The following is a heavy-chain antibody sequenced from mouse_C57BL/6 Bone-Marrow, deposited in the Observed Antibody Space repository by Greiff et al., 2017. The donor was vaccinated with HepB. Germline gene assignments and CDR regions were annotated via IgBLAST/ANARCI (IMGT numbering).Heavy chain of an antibody. D-gene: IGHD1-1*01. CDR2: ISSGGDYI. V-gene: IGHV5-9-1*02. CDR1: GFTFSSYA. CDR3: TRDYYGIRTWGFAY. J-gene: IGHJ3*01. Sequence: EVQVVESGEGLVKPGGSLKLSCAASGFTFSSYAMSWVRQTPEKRLEWVAYISSGGDYIYYADTVKGRFTISRDNARNTLYLQMSSLKSEDTAMYYCTRDYYGIRTWGFAYWGQGTLVTVSA.